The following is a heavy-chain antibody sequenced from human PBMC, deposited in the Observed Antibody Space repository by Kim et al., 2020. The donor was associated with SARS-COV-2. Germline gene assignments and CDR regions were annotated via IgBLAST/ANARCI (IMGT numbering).Heavy chain of an antibody. CDR1: GGTFSSYA. Sequence: SVKVSCKASGGTFSSYAISWVRQAPGQGLEWMGGIIPIFGTANYAQKFQGRVTITADESTSTAYMELSSLRSEDTAVYYCAGGFLVGLRPDSSGYNSDYWGQGTLVTVSS. D-gene: IGHD3-22*01. V-gene: IGHV1-69*13. J-gene: IGHJ4*02. CDR3: AGGFLVGLRPDSSGYNSDY. CDR2: IIPIFGTA.